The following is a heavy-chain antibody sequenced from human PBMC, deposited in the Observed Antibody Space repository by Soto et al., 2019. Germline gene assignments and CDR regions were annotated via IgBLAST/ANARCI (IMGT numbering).Heavy chain of an antibody. J-gene: IGHJ4*02. V-gene: IGHV1-69*13. D-gene: IGHD3-22*01. CDR1: GGTFSSYA. Sequence: GASVKVSCKASGGTFSSYAISWVRQAPGQGLEWMGGIIPIFGTANYAQKFQGRVTITADESTSTAYMELSSLRSEDTAVYYCARDPDLGMSSGYYPDWGQGTLVTVSS. CDR2: IIPIFGTA. CDR3: ARDPDLGMSSGYYPD.